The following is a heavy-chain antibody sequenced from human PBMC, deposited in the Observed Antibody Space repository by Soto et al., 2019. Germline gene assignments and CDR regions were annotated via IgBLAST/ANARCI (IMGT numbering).Heavy chain of an antibody. V-gene: IGHV4-4*02. Sequence: QVQLQESGPGLVKPSGTLSLTCAVSSGSISSSNWWSWVRQPPGKGLEWIGEIYHSGSTNYNPSRKSRVTISVDKSKNQFSLKLSSVTAADTAVYYCARALHGDYVDFHFDYWGQGTLVTVSS. J-gene: IGHJ4*02. CDR1: SGSISSSNW. CDR2: IYHSGST. CDR3: ARALHGDYVDFHFDY. D-gene: IGHD4-17*01.